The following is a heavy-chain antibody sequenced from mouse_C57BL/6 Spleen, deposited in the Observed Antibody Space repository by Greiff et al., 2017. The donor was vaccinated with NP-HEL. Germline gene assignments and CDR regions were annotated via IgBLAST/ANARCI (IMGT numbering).Heavy chain of an antibody. Sequence: EVQRVESGPELVKPGASVKISCKASGYSFTGYYMNWVKQSPEKSLEWIGEINPSTGGTTYNQKFKAKATLTVDKSSSTAYMQLKSLTSEDSAVYYCARSTAYWGQGTLVTVSA. V-gene: IGHV1-42*01. J-gene: IGHJ3*01. CDR1: GYSFTGYY. CDR2: INPSTGGT. CDR3: ARSTAY.